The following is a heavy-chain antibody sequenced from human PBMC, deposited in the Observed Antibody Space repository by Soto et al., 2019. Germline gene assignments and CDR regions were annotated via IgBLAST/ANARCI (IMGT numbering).Heavy chain of an antibody. V-gene: IGHV4-39*01. J-gene: IGHJ4*02. Sequence: KPSETLSLTCTVSGGSISSSSYYWGWIRQPPGKGLEWIGSIYYSGSTYYNPSLKSRVTISVDTSKNQFSLKLSSVTAADTAVYYCARQDKYYDSSGGFDYWGQGTLVTVSS. D-gene: IGHD3-22*01. CDR1: GGSISSSSYY. CDR2: IYYSGST. CDR3: ARQDKYYDSSGGFDY.